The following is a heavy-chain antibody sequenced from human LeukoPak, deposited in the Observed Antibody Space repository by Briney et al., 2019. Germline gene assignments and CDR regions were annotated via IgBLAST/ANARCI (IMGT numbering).Heavy chain of an antibody. CDR3: AKSSAPPPIPRTPVHDAFDI. D-gene: IGHD6-6*01. J-gene: IGHJ3*02. CDR1: GFTFSSYG. Sequence: GGSLRLSCAASGFTFSSYGMHWVRQAPGKGLEWVAVISYDGFNKHYGDSVKGRFTISRDNSKSTLYLQMNSLRAEDTAVYYCAKSSAPPPIPRTPVHDAFDIWGQGTVVTVSS. V-gene: IGHV3-30*18. CDR2: ISYDGFNK.